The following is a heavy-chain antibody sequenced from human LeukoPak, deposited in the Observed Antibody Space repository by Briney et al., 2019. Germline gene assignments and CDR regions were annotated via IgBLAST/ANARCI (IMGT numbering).Heavy chain of an antibody. CDR2: ISSSSSYI. CDR1: GFTFSSYS. CDR3: ARDRAVAGNAFDI. Sequence: GGSLTLSCAVSGFTFSSYSMSWVRQPPGKGLEWVSSISSSSSYINHADSVKGRFTISRDNAKNSLYLQMNSLRAEDTAVYYCARDRAVAGNAFDIWGQGTMVTVSS. V-gene: IGHV3-21*01. D-gene: IGHD6-19*01. J-gene: IGHJ3*02.